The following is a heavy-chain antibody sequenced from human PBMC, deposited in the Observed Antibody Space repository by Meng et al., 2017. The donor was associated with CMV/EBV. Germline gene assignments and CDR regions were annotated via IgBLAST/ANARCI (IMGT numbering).Heavy chain of an antibody. V-gene: IGHV3-7*01. CDR2: INPDATEK. CDR1: GLTFRNLW. J-gene: IGHJ5*02. D-gene: IGHD4-17*01. CDR3: ARDLTTVTYFPTWFDP. Sequence: GESLKISCATSGLTFRNLWMSWVRQAPGKGLEWVANINPDATEKYYVDFVKGRFTTSRDNAKNSLYLQMNSLRAEDTAVYYCARDLTTVTYFPTWFDPWGQGTLVTVSS.